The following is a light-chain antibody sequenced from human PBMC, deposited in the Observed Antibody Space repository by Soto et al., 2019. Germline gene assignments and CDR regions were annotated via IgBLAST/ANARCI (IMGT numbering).Light chain of an antibody. J-gene: IGKJ4*01. Sequence: EIVLTQSPATLSLSPGDSATLSCRASQSVVSYLGWYQQRPGQAPRLLIYDASNRATGIPARFSGSGSGTDFTLTISSLEPEDCAVYYCQQRSDWPSTFGGGTKVEIK. CDR3: QQRSDWPST. CDR1: QSVVSY. CDR2: DAS. V-gene: IGKV3-11*01.